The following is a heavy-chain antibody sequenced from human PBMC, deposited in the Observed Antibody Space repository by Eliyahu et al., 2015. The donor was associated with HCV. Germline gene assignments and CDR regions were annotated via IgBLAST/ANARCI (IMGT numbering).Heavy chain of an antibody. CDR1: GYXFSSHG. J-gene: IGHJ6*02. CDR3: ARGKVAAAYSSGWSSRMDV. V-gene: IGHV1-18*04. D-gene: IGHD6-19*01. Sequence: QVQLVQSGAEVKKPGASVKVXCKASGYXFSSHGIPWVRQAPGQGLEWMGWISAYNGKTDYAQNLQGRVSMTTDTSTSTAYMELRSLRSDDTAVYYCARGKVAAAYSSGWSSRMDVWGQGTTVTVSS. CDR2: ISAYNGKT.